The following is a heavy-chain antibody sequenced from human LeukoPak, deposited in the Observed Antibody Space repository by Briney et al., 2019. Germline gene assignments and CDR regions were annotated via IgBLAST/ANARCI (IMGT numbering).Heavy chain of an antibody. Sequence: PGGSLRLSCAASGFTVSSNYMSWVRQAPRKGLEWVSVIYSGGSTYYADSVTGRFTISRDNSKNTLYLQMNSLRAEDTAVYYCARERLYAFDIWGQGTMVTVSS. CDR3: ARERLYAFDI. CDR1: GFTVSSNY. V-gene: IGHV3-53*01. D-gene: IGHD4/OR15-4a*01. CDR2: IYSGGST. J-gene: IGHJ3*02.